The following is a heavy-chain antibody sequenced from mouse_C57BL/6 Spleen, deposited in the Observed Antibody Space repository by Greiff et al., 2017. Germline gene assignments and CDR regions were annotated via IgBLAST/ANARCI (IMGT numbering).Heavy chain of an antibody. CDR2: INPNHGGT. CDR1: GYTFTDYY. J-gene: IGHJ2*01. Sequence: EVQLQQSGPELVKPGASVKISCKASGYTFTDYYMNWVKQSPGKSLEWIGDINPNHGGTSYNQTFKGKVTLTVDKFSSTAYTELRSLTSEDSAVYYCASSLTVGGDYWGQGTTLTVSS. D-gene: IGHD4-1*01. V-gene: IGHV1-26*01. CDR3: ASSLTVGGDY.